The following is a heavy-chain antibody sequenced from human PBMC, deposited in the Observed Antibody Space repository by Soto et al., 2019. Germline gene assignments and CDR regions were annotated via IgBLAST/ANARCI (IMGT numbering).Heavy chain of an antibody. CDR3: ATDRDTRDAFDI. J-gene: IGHJ3*02. Sequence: ASGKVYCRVSGYTLTELSMHWLRQAPGKGLEWMGGFDPEDGETIYAQKFQGRVTMTEDTSTDTAYMELSSLRSEDTAVYYCATDRDTRDAFDIWGQGTMVTVSS. V-gene: IGHV1-24*01. D-gene: IGHD2-2*02. CDR2: FDPEDGET. CDR1: GYTLTELS.